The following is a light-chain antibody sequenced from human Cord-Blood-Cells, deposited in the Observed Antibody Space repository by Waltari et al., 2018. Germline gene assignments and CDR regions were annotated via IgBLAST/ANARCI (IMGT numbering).Light chain of an antibody. V-gene: IGLV3-19*01. CDR1: SLRSYY. CDR3: NSRDSSGNQLV. Sequence: SSELTQDPAVSVALGQTVRITCQGDSLRSYYASWYQQKPGQAPVLVIYGKNNRPSGIPDRFSGSSSGNTASLTITGAQAEDDADYYCNSRDSSGNQLVFGGGTKLTVL. J-gene: IGLJ3*02. CDR2: GKN.